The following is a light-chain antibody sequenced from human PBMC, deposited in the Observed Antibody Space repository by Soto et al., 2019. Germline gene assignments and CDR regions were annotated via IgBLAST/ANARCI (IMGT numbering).Light chain of an antibody. CDR1: SSDVGSYNL. CDR3: CSYAGSSTYV. V-gene: IGLV2-23*02. J-gene: IGLJ1*01. Sequence: TQPAPLSGSPGQSIPISCPGTSSDVGSYNLVSWYQQHPGKAPQLMIYEVSKRPSGVSNRFSGSKSGNTASLTISGLQAEDEADYYCCSYAGSSTYVFGTGTKVTVL. CDR2: EVS.